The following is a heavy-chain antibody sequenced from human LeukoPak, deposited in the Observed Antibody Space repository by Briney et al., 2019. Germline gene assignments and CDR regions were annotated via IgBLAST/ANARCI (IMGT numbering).Heavy chain of an antibody. J-gene: IGHJ5*02. Sequence: SETLSLTCTVSGGSVSSGSYYWNWIRQPPGKGLEWIGEINHSGSTNYNPSLKSRVTISVDTSKNQFSLKLSSVTAADTAVYYCAREYYDSSGYVVVGWFDPWGQGTLVTVSS. V-gene: IGHV4-61*01. CDR3: AREYYDSSGYVVVGWFDP. CDR1: GGSVSSGSYY. D-gene: IGHD3-22*01. CDR2: INHSGST.